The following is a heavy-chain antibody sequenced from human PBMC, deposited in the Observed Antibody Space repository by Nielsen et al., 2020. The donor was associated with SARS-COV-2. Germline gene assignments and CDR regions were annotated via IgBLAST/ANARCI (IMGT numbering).Heavy chain of an antibody. J-gene: IGHJ4*02. V-gene: IGHV3-33*08. CDR1: GFTFSSYG. CDR2: IWYDGSNE. D-gene: IGHD3-3*01. CDR3: ARLSNFWSGYNDY. Sequence: EGSLRLSCAASGFTFSSYGMHWVRQAPGKGLEWVANIWYDGSNENYGDSVRGRFTISRDNSKNTLYLQMNSLTADDTAVYYCARLSNFWSGYNDYWGQGTLVTVSS.